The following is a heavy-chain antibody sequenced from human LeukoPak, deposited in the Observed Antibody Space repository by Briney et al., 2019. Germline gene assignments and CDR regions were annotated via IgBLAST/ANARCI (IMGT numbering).Heavy chain of an antibody. CDR3: AKDPSTYYYGSGSPPLPLDY. J-gene: IGHJ4*02. D-gene: IGHD3-10*01. CDR2: ISGSGGST. CDR1: GFTFDGYG. V-gene: IGHV3-23*01. Sequence: GGSLRLSCAATGFTFDGYGMSWVRQARGKGLEWVSAISGSGGSTYYADSVKGRFTISRDNSKNTLYLQMNSLRAEDTAVYYCAKDPSTYYYGSGSPPLPLDYWGQGTLVTVSS.